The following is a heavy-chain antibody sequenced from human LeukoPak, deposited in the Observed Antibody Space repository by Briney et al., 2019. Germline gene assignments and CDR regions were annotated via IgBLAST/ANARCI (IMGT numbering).Heavy chain of an antibody. Sequence: PGGSLRLSCAASGFTFSSYGMHWVRQAPGKGLEWVAVIWYDGSNKYYADSVKGRFTISRDNSKNTLYLQMNSLRAEDTAVYYCAKRPSGDYVWGSYRHPRDYWGQGTLVTVSS. J-gene: IGHJ4*02. V-gene: IGHV3-33*06. CDR1: GFTFSSYG. D-gene: IGHD3-16*02. CDR2: IWYDGSNK. CDR3: AKRPSGDYVWGSYRHPRDY.